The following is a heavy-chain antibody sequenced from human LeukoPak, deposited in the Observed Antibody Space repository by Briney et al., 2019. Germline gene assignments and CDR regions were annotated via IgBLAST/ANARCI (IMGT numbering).Heavy chain of an antibody. J-gene: IGHJ4*02. CDR1: GFTLSRYA. Sequence: PGGSLRLSCSASGFTLSRYAMHWVRQAPGKGLEYVSAISSNGGSTYYADSVKGRFTISRDNSKNTLYLQMSSLRAEDTAVYYCVKDGAYCGGDCYRWRDLDHWGQGTLVTVSS. CDR2: ISSNGGST. CDR3: VKDGAYCGGDCYRWRDLDH. D-gene: IGHD2-21*02. V-gene: IGHV3-64D*06.